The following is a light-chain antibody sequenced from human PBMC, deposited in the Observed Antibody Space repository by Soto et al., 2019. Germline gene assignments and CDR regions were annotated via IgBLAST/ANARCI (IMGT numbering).Light chain of an antibody. J-gene: IGLJ2*01. Sequence: QSALTQPASVSGSPGQSITISCTGTSSDVGSYNLVSWYQQHPGKAPKLMISAVTKRPAGVSSRFSGSKSGNTASLTISGLQAEDEADYYCSSYAGFSTVIFGGGTKLTGL. CDR3: SSYAGFSTVI. V-gene: IGLV2-23*02. CDR1: SSDVGSYNL. CDR2: AVT.